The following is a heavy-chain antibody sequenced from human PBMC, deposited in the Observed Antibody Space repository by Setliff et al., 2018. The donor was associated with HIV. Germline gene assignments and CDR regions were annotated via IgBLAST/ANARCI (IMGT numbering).Heavy chain of an antibody. V-gene: IGHV1-2*02. D-gene: IGHD4-17*01. J-gene: IGHJ4*02. CDR3: ARSTTAD. CDR2: IYPNTGGT. CDR1: GGTFSSYA. Sequence: GASVNVSCKASGGTFSSYAISWVRQAPGQGLEWMGWIYPNTGGTNYAQKFQGRVTMTRDTSISTAYMELSRLRSDDTAVYYCARSTTADWGQGTMVTVSS.